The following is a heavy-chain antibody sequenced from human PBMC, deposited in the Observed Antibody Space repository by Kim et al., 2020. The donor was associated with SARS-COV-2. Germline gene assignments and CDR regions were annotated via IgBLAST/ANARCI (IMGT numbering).Heavy chain of an antibody. V-gene: IGHV4-31*03. D-gene: IGHD3-22*01. CDR1: GGSISSGGYY. CDR2: IYYSGST. Sequence: SETLSLTCTVSGGSISSGGYYWSWIRQHPGKGLEWIGYIYYSGSTYYNPSLKSRVTISVDTSKNQFSLKLSSVTAADTAVYYCARAPQSGVVVTRLDYWGQGNLVTVSP. CDR3: ARAPQSGVVVTRLDY. J-gene: IGHJ4*02.